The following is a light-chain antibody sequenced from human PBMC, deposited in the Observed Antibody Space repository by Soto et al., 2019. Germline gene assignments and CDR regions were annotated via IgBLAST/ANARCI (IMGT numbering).Light chain of an antibody. V-gene: IGKV3-20*01. Sequence: ESVLTQSPGTLYLSPGERGTLSCRASQSVSSNFLAWYQQKPGQAPRLLIFDASTRATGIPDRFTGSGSGTDFTLTISRLEPEDFALYYCQCYGDPPKTFAQGTKVDIK. CDR1: QSVSSNF. CDR3: QCYGDPPKT. CDR2: DAS. J-gene: IGKJ1*01.